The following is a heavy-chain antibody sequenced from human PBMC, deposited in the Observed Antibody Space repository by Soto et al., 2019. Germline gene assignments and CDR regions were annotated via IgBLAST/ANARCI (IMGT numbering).Heavy chain of an antibody. CDR3: ARGRTVRNYADDSSDYFYFFDY. Sequence: SETLSLACTVSGDSISTFYWGWMRQSPGKELEWIGYVYYTGSTNYNPSLKSRVTISVDRSKNQFSLKLTSANAADTAVYYCARGRTVRNYADDSSDYFYFFDYWGQGTQVTVSS. CDR2: VYYTGST. J-gene: IGHJ4*02. CDR1: GDSISTFY. D-gene: IGHD3-22*01. V-gene: IGHV4-59*01.